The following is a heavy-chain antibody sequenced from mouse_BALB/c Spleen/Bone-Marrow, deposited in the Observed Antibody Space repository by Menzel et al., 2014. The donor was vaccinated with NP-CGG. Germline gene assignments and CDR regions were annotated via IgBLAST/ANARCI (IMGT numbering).Heavy chain of an antibody. CDR3: ARWLLQDFDV. Sequence: VKQSCKASGYTFTSYWMHWVKQRPGQGLEWIGEIIPSNGRTNYNEKFKSKATLTVDKSSNTAYMQLSSLTSEDSAVYYFARWLLQDFDVWGAGTTVSVYS. CDR1: GYTFTSYW. D-gene: IGHD2-3*01. CDR2: IIPSNGRT. J-gene: IGHJ1*01. V-gene: IGHV1S81*02.